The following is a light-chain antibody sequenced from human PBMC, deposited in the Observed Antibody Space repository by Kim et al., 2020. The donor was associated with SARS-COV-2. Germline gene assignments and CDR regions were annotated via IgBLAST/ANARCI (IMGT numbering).Light chain of an antibody. CDR1: QGIGRW. V-gene: IGKV1-12*02. Sequence: DIQMTQSPSSLSASVGDRVTITCRASQGIGRWLAWYQQKPGKAPNLLIYAASSLHSGVPSRFSGSGSGRDFTLTISILQPEDFATYYCQQANSFPYTFAQGTKLEI. J-gene: IGKJ2*01. CDR2: AAS. CDR3: QQANSFPYT.